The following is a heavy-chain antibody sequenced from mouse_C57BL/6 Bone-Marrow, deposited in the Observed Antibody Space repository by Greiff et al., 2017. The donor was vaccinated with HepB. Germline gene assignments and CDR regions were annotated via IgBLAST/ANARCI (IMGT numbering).Heavy chain of an antibody. CDR1: GYTFTSYW. Sequence: VQLQQSGAELVKPGASVKMSCKASGYTFTSYWITWVKQRPGQGLEWIGDIYPGSGSTNYNEKFKSKATLTVDTSSSTAYMQLSSLTSEDSAVYYCARGGTITTVVEGFDYWGQGTTLTVSS. J-gene: IGHJ2*01. D-gene: IGHD1-1*01. V-gene: IGHV1-55*01. CDR3: ARGGTITTVVEGFDY. CDR2: IYPGSGST.